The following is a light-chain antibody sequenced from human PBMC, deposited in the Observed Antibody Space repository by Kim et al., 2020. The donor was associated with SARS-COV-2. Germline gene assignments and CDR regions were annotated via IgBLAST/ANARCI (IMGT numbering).Light chain of an antibody. CDR3: QHYHSYPLT. CDR1: QSIGSW. V-gene: IGKV1-5*03. J-gene: IGKJ4*01. CDR2: KAS. Sequence: ESLGDRVTITCRASQSIGSWLAWYQQKPGKAPKLLIYKASSLESGVPSRFSGSGSGTEFTLTISSLQPDDSATYYCQHYHSYPLTFGGGTKVDIK.